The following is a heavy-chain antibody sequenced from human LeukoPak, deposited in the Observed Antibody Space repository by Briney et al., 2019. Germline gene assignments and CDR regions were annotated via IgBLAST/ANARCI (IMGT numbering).Heavy chain of an antibody. Sequence: GGSLRLSCAASGFTVSSNYMSWVRQAPGKGLEWVSVIYSGGSTYYADSVKGRFIISRDNAKNTLYLQMSSLRAEDTAVYYCARDYYGSFDFWGQGTVVTVSS. CDR1: GFTVSSNY. CDR2: IYSGGST. CDR3: ARDYYGSFDF. D-gene: IGHD3-10*01. J-gene: IGHJ4*02. V-gene: IGHV3-66*01.